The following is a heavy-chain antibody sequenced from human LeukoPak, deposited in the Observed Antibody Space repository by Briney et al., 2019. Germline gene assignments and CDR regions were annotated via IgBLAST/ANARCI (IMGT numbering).Heavy chain of an antibody. J-gene: IGHJ5*02. CDR1: GGSGRSGSYY. V-gene: IGHV4-61*01. Sequence: PSETLSLTCTVSGGSGRSGSYYWSWIRQPPGKGLEWIGYIYYTGSTKYNPSLKSRVTISVDTSKNQFSLKLRSVTAADTAVYYCARGAPPRPPSDWFDPWGQGTLVTVSS. CDR2: IYYTGST. CDR3: ARGAPPRPPSDWFDP.